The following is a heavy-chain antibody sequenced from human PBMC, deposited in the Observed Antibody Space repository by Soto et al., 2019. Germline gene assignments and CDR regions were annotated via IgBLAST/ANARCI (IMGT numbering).Heavy chain of an antibody. J-gene: IGHJ5*02. V-gene: IGHV4-30-4*01. D-gene: IGHD6-25*01. Sequence: SETLSLTCTVSGGSISSGGYYWSWIRQHPGTGLEWIGHISYSGSTYYNTSLKSRVTISVDTSKNQFSLKLNSVTAADTAMYYCARISAWPYNWFDPWGQGTLVTVSS. CDR3: ARISAWPYNWFDP. CDR1: GGSISSGGYY. CDR2: ISYSGST.